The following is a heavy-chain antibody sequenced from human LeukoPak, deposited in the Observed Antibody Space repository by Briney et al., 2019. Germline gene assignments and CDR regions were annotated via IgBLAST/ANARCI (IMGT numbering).Heavy chain of an antibody. CDR2: IKEDGSEK. J-gene: IGHJ4*02. CDR3: AKAPRANSSGWYSYFDY. Sequence: GGSLRLSCAASGFTFSDFWMSWVRQAPGKGLEWVANIKEDGSEKNCVDSVKGRFTISRDNAKNSLYLQMNSLRAEDTAVYYCAKAPRANSSGWYSYFDYWGQGTLVTVSS. V-gene: IGHV3-7*03. CDR1: GFTFSDFW. D-gene: IGHD6-19*01.